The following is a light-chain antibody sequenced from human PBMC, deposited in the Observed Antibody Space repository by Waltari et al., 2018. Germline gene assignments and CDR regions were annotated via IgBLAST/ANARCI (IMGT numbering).Light chain of an antibody. CDR2: AAS. Sequence: VLTQSPGTLSLSPGARATLSCRASQTVSRNYLAWFQQKPGQAPRLLIYAASTRAPGTPERFSGSGSGTDFALTISRLEPEDFAVYYCQQYGSSPQTFGQGTRVDIK. CDR1: QTVSRNY. J-gene: IGKJ5*01. V-gene: IGKV3-20*01. CDR3: QQYGSSPQT.